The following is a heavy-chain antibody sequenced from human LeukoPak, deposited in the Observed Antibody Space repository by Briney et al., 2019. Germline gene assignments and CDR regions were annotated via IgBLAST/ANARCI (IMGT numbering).Heavy chain of an antibody. CDR2: ISYDGSNK. CDR1: GFTFSSYA. CDR3: ASLYGSGSYSTPDYFDY. V-gene: IGHV3-30*04. Sequence: PGGSLRLSCAASGFTFSSYAMHWVRQAPGKGLEWVAVISYDGSNKYYADSVKGRFTISRDNSKNTLYLQMNSLRAEDMAVYYCASLYGSGSYSTPDYFDYWGQGTMVTVSS. D-gene: IGHD3-10*01. J-gene: IGHJ4*02.